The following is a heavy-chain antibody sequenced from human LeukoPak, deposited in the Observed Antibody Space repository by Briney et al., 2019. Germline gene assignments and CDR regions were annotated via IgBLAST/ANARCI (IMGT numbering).Heavy chain of an antibody. Sequence: GGSLRLSCAASGFTFYTYAMNWVRQAPGKGLQWVAAISGSGGTTYYADSVKGRFTISRGNSKNTVYLQLSSLRAEDTAVYYXXKDPSXXXXXXXGXGTXVTVXX. CDR3: XKDPSXXXXXX. D-gene: IGHD3-3*01. J-gene: IGHJ4*02. V-gene: IGHV3-23*01. CDR1: GFTFYTYA. CDR2: ISGSGGTT.